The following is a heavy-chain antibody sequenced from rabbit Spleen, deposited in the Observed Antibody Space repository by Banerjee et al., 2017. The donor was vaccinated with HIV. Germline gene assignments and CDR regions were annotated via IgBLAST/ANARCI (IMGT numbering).Heavy chain of an antibody. J-gene: IGHJ4*01. CDR1: GFSFSNKAV. V-gene: IGHV1S45*01. D-gene: IGHD6-1*01. CDR2: IYASNGDT. CDR3: AGGDGYAYGGYDL. Sequence: QEQLVESGGGLVRPEGSLKLSCTASGFSFSNKAVMCWVRQAPGKGLQWIACIYASNGDTYYASWAKGRFTFSKTSSTTMTLQMTSLTVADTATYFCAGGDGYAYGGYDLWGQGTLVTVS.